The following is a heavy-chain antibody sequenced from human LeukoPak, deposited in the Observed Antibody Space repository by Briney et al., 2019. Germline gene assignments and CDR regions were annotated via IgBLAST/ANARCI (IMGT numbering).Heavy chain of an antibody. CDR3: ARHRSGWLQSSFDY. J-gene: IGHJ4*02. D-gene: IGHD5-24*01. CDR1: GGSISSSSSY. Sequence: TTSETLSLTCSVSGGSISSSSSYWGWIRQPRGKGLEWIGSIYYSGSSFDNPALKSRVTISVDTTKNQFSLKLSSVTAADTAVYYCARHRSGWLQSSFDYWGQGTLVTASS. V-gene: IGHV4-39*01. CDR2: IYYSGSS.